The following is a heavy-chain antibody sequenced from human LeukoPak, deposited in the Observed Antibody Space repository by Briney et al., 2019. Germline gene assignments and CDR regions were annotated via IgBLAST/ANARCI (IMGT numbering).Heavy chain of an antibody. CDR2: ISNSGSTI. CDR3: ARGLGHIVVVTAIPD. Sequence: PGGSLRLPCAASGFTFSSYEMNWVRQAPGKGLEWVSYISNSGSTIYYADSVKGRFTISRDNAKKSLYLQMNSLRAEDTAVYYCARGLGHIVVVTAIPDWGQGTMVTVSS. D-gene: IGHD2-21*02. V-gene: IGHV3-48*03. J-gene: IGHJ3*01. CDR1: GFTFSSYE.